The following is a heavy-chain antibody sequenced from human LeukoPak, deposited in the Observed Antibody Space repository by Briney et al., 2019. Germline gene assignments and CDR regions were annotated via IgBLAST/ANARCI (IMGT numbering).Heavy chain of an antibody. J-gene: IGHJ4*02. CDR1: GGSISSSSYY. CDR2: IYYSGST. V-gene: IGHV4-39*01. D-gene: IGHD3-10*01. Sequence: SETLSLTCTVSGGSISSSSYYWGWIRQPPGKGLEWIGSIYYSGSTYYNPSLKSRVTISVDTSKNQFSLKLSSVTAADTAVYYCARGGYRYYYGSGSYYHLENYFDYWGQGTLVTVSS. CDR3: ARGGYRYYYGSGSYYHLENYFDY.